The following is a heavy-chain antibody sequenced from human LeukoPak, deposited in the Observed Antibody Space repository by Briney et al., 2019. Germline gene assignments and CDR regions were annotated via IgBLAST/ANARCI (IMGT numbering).Heavy chain of an antibody. CDR3: ARLFGGVTTFDY. CDR2: TNPDGSAE. V-gene: IGHV3-7*01. CDR1: GFSISNYW. J-gene: IGHJ4*02. D-gene: IGHD4-17*01. Sequence: PGGSMRLSCAASGFSISNYWMSWDRKGPGKGLEWVASTNPDGSAERYVDSVKGRFTISRDNAKNSMYLQMNSLSAEDTALFYCARLFGGVTTFDYWGQGTLVTVSS.